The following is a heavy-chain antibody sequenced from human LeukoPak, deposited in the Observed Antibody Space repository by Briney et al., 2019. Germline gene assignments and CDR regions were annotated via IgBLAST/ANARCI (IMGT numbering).Heavy chain of an antibody. CDR1: GFTFSSYS. D-gene: IGHD6-13*01. J-gene: IGHJ4*02. CDR3: ARDPREQQLVPYFDY. CDR2: ISSNSSYI. Sequence: PGGSLRLSCAASGFTFSSYSMTWVRQAPGKGLEWVSSISSNSSYIYYADSVKGRFTISRDNAKNSLYLQMNSLRAKDTAVYYCARDPREQQLVPYFDYWGQGTLVTVSS. V-gene: IGHV3-21*01.